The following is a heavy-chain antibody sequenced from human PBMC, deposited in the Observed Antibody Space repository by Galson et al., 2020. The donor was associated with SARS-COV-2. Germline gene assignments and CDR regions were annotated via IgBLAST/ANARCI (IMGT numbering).Heavy chain of an antibody. Sequence: GGSLRLSCVASGFPFSDSNMIWVRQAPGKGLEWVSVITTSSVTVYADSVKGRFTISRDNAKNSVHLQMNSLRVEDTALYFCANYQQRNFGFELWGRGTLVTVSS. V-gene: IGHV3-11*06. CDR1: GFPFSDSN. J-gene: IGHJ2*01. D-gene: IGHD1-7*01. CDR3: ANYQQRNFGFEL. CDR2: ITTSSVT.